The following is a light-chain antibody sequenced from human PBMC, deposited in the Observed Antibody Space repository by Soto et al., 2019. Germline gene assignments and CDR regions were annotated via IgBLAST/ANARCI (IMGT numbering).Light chain of an antibody. CDR3: CSYAGSSTFVV. J-gene: IGLJ2*01. CDR2: EVT. Sequence: QSALTQPASVSGSPGQSITISCTGTSSDVGSYNLVSWYQQHPGKAPKLMIYEVTKRPSGVSNRFSGSKSGNTASLTISVLQAEDEADYYCCSYAGSSTFVVFGGGTKVTVL. V-gene: IGLV2-23*02. CDR1: SSDVGSYNL.